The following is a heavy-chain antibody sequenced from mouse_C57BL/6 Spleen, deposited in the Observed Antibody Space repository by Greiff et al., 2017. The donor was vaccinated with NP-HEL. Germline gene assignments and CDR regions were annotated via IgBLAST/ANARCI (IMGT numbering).Heavy chain of an antibody. CDR2: IYPGDGDT. J-gene: IGHJ2*01. D-gene: IGHD1-1*01. Sequence: VQLQQSGPELVNPGASVKISCKASGYAFSSSWMNWVKQRPGKGLEWIGRIYPGDGDTNYNGKFKGKATLTADKSSSTAYMQLSSLTSEDSAVYFCARSWDYSYYFDYWGQGTTLTVSS. CDR3: ARSWDYSYYFDY. CDR1: GYAFSSSW. V-gene: IGHV1-82*01.